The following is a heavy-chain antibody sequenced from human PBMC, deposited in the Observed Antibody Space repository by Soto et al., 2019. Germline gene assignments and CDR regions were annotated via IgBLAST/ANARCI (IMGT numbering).Heavy chain of an antibody. CDR1: GGSISSDNW. D-gene: IGHD4-17*01. Sequence: QVQLQESGPGLVKPSGTLSLTCAVSGGSISSDNWWNWVRQPPGQGLEWIGEVYRSGSTNYDPSLKSRVTISIDMSMNQCSLTLTSVTAADTAMYYCARNGVYSLGSWGQGTLVTVSS. V-gene: IGHV4-4*02. J-gene: IGHJ5*02. CDR2: VYRSGST. CDR3: ARNGVYSLGS.